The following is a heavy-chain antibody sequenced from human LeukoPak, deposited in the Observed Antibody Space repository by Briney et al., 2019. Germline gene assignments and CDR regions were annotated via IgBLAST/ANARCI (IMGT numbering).Heavy chain of an antibody. CDR2: ISTSSTYI. V-gene: IGHV3-21*01. D-gene: IGHD1-20*01. Sequence: GGALRPSCAASGFTFSSYSMNWVRQAPGKGLEWVSCISTSSTYIYYADSVKGRFTISRDNAKNSLYLQMNSLRAEDTAVYYCARDPPFIIGTTFFDYWGQGTLVTVSS. CDR1: GFTFSSYS. CDR3: ARDPPFIIGTTFFDY. J-gene: IGHJ4*02.